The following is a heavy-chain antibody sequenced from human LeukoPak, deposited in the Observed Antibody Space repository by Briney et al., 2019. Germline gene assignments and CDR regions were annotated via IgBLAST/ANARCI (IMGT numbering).Heavy chain of an antibody. J-gene: IGHJ4*02. CDR3: ATDLTGTTTGHY. Sequence: ASVKVSCKASGYTFTSYGISWVRQAPGQGLEWMGWISAYNGNTNYAQKLQGRVTMTTDTSTSTAYMELRSLRSDDTAVYYCATDLTGTTTGHYWGQGTLVIVSS. CDR2: ISAYNGNT. CDR1: GYTFTSYG. V-gene: IGHV1-18*01. D-gene: IGHD1-20*01.